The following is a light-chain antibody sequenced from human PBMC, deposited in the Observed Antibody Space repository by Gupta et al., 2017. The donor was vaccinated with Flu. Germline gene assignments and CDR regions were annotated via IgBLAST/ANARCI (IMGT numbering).Light chain of an antibody. CDR2: GEN. CDR3: NSRDNSGVHWL. CDR1: TLRGFL. J-gene: IGLJ3*02. V-gene: IGLV3-19*01. Sequence: SALTQVTAVSVALGQTVRITCHADTLRGFLASWYQQKPGQAPKLVIYGENNRPSGIPDRFSGSSSGDTVSLTISGAQAEDEADYYCNSRDNSGVHWLFGGGTKLTVL.